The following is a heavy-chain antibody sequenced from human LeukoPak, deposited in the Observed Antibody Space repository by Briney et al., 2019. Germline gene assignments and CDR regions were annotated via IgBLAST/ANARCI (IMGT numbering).Heavy chain of an antibody. Sequence: ASVKVSCKASGYTFTGYYMHWVRQAPGQGLEWMGWINPNSGGTNYAQKLQGRVTMTTDTSTSTAYMELRSLRSDGTAVYYCARAYSSGSWFDPWGQGTLVTVSS. CDR1: GYTFTGYY. V-gene: IGHV1-2*02. J-gene: IGHJ5*02. CDR3: ARAYSSGSWFDP. D-gene: IGHD6-19*01. CDR2: INPNSGGT.